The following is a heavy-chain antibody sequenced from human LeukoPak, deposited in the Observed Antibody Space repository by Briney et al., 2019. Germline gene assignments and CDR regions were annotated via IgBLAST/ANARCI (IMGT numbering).Heavy chain of an antibody. Sequence: GGSLRLSCAASGFIFNNYAMSWVRQAPEKRLEWVSTISSSGGTTYYADSVKGRFTISRDNSKNTLYLQMSSLRAEDTAVYYCAKDRTGTPPYNWFDPWGQGTLVTVSS. CDR2: ISSSGGTT. J-gene: IGHJ5*02. CDR1: GFIFNNYA. V-gene: IGHV3-23*01. CDR3: AKDRTGTPPYNWFDP. D-gene: IGHD1-7*01.